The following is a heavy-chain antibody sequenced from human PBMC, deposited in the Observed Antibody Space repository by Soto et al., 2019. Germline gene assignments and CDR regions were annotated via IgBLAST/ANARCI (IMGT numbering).Heavy chain of an antibody. J-gene: IGHJ4*02. CDR1: GFTFCSYS. CDR3: ARITSSGWYPFDY. V-gene: IGHV3-21*01. CDR2: ISSSSSYI. D-gene: IGHD6-19*01. Sequence: GGSLRLSCAACGFTFCSYSMNGVRQAPGKGLEWVSSISSSSSYIYYADSVKGRFTISRDNAKNSLYLQMNSLRAEDTAVYYSARITSSGWYPFDYWGQGTLVTVSS.